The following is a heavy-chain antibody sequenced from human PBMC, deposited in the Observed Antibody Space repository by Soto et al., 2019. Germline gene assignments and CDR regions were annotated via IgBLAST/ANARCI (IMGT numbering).Heavy chain of an antibody. D-gene: IGHD6-19*01. Sequence: QITLKESGPTLVKPTQTLTLTCTFSGFSLSSTRMAVGWIRQPPGKALEWLALIYWGDDKRYSPFLKSRLTIXXXTXXNQVVLTMSNMAPVDTARYYCAHIVVAGLGYYFDYWGQGTLVTVSS. CDR3: AHIVVAGLGYYFDY. V-gene: IGHV2-5*02. J-gene: IGHJ4*02. CDR1: GFSLSSTRMA. CDR2: IYWGDDK.